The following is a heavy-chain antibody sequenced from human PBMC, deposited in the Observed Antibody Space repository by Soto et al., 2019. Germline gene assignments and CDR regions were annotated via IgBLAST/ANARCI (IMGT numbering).Heavy chain of an antibody. CDR2: IYYSGST. J-gene: IGHJ4*02. CDR1: GGSISSYY. Sequence: SETLSLTCTVSGGSISSYYWSWIRQPPGKGLEWIGYIYYSGSTNYNPSLKSRVTISVDTSKNQFSLKLSSVTAADTAVYYCARQTPLGYCSSTSCYYYFDYWGQGTLVTVSS. D-gene: IGHD2-2*01. V-gene: IGHV4-59*08. CDR3: ARQTPLGYCSSTSCYYYFDY.